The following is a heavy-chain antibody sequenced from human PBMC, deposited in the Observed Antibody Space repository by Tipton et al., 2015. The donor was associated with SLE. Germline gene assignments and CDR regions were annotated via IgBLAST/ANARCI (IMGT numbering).Heavy chain of an antibody. D-gene: IGHD5-12*01. Sequence: TLSLTCTVSGDSITSDYWTWIRQPPGKGLEWIGYISHSGVTNYNPSLKSRVSISVDTSKNQFSLKLSSVTAADTAIYYCARYRSGYETVEFWGQGTLVTVSS. CDR3: ARYRSGYETVEF. J-gene: IGHJ4*02. CDR1: GDSITSDY. V-gene: IGHV4-59*07. CDR2: ISHSGVT.